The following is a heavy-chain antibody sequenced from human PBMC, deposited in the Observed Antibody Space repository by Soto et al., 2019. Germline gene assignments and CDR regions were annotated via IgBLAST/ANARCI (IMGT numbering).Heavy chain of an antibody. Sequence: QVQLVQSGAEVKKPGASVKVSCKASGYTFTSYYMHWVRQAPGQGLEWMGIINPSGGSTSYAQKFPGRVTMTRDTSTSTVYMELSSLRSEDTAVYYCTRVSSWSCFDYWGQGTLVTVSS. CDR1: GYTFTSYY. V-gene: IGHV1-46*01. D-gene: IGHD6-13*01. J-gene: IGHJ4*02. CDR3: TRVSSWSCFDY. CDR2: INPSGGST.